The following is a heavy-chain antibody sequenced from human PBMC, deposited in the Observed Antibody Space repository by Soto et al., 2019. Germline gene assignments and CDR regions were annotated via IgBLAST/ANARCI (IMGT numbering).Heavy chain of an antibody. D-gene: IGHD6-13*01. CDR3: ARGPRRPAYSSSWPDY. Sequence: AVKVSGKACGGIFSSYAISWVRQAPGQGLEWMGGIIPIFGTANYAQKFQGSVTITADKSTSTAYMELSSLRSEDTAVYYCARGPRRPAYSSSWPDYWGQGTLVTVSS. J-gene: IGHJ4*02. V-gene: IGHV1-69*06. CDR2: IIPIFGTA. CDR1: GGIFSSYA.